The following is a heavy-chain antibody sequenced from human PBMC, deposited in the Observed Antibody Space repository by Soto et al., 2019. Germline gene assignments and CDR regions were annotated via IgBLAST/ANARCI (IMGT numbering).Heavy chain of an antibody. CDR3: ASRDPGTSVDY. CDR1: GGSFTSNNW. Sequence: PSETLSLSCAVSGGSFTSNNWWTWVRQPPGQGLEWIGEIYRTGSTNYNPSLKSRVTISLDKSENQFSLKVTSLTAADTAVYYCASRDPGTSVDYWGQGTLVTVSS. J-gene: IGHJ4*02. D-gene: IGHD1-7*01. CDR2: IYRTGST. V-gene: IGHV4-4*02.